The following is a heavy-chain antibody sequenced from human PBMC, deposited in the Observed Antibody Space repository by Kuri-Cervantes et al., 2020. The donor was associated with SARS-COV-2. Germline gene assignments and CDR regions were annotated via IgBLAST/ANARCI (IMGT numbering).Heavy chain of an antibody. CDR2: MNPNSGNT. Sequence: ASVKVSCKASGYTFTSYDINWVRQATGQGLEWMGWMNPNSGNTGYAQNFQGRVTITADKSTSTAYMELSSLRSEDTAVYYCASPRGYCPNGVCLREFDSWGQGTLVTVSS. CDR3: ASPRGYCPNGVCLREFDS. V-gene: IGHV1-8*01. CDR1: GYTFTSYD. J-gene: IGHJ5*01. D-gene: IGHD2-8*01.